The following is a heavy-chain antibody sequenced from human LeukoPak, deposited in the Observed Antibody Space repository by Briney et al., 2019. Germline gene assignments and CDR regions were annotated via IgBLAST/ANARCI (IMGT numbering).Heavy chain of an antibody. CDR2: IIPIFGTA. V-gene: IGHV1-69*13. J-gene: IGHJ4*02. CDR3: ARDPVAGTNVY. CDR1: GGTFSSYA. Sequence: ASVKVSCKASGGTFSSYAISWVRQAPGQGLEWMGGIIPIFGTANYAQKFQGRVTITADESTSTVYMELSSLRSEDTAVYYCARDPVAGTNVYWGQGTLVTVSS. D-gene: IGHD6-19*01.